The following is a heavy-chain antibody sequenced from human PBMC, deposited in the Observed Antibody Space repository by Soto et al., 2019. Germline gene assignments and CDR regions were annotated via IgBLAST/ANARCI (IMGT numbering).Heavy chain of an antibody. CDR1: GFTVSNNY. Sequence: EVQLVESGGGLIQPGGSLRLSCAVSGFTVSNNYMSWVRQAPGKGLEGVSVIYSGGYTAYGDSVKGRFTISRDNSKNQLYLQNRSPGAAGPVVYYGGRGRGGGGYWGQGTLVTVSS. D-gene: IGHD3-10*01. CDR3: GRGRGGGGY. CDR2: IYSGGYT. V-gene: IGHV3-53*01. J-gene: IGHJ4*02.